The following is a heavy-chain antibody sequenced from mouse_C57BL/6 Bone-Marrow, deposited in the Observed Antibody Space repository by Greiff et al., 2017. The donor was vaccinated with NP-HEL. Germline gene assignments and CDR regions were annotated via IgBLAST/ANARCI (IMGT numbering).Heavy chain of an antibody. Sequence: VHVKQSGPVLVKPGASVKMSCKASGYTFTDYYMNWVKQSHGKSLEWIGVINPYNGGTSYNQKFKGKATLTVDKSSSTAYMELNSLTSEDSAVYYCARDGGLRLFAYWGQGTLVTVSA. D-gene: IGHD2-4*01. J-gene: IGHJ3*01. CDR2: INPYNGGT. V-gene: IGHV1-19*01. CDR3: ARDGGLRLFAY. CDR1: GYTFTDYY.